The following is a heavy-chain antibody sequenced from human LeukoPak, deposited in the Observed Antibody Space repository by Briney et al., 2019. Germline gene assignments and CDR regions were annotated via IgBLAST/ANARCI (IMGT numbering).Heavy chain of an antibody. D-gene: IGHD3-9*01. V-gene: IGHV1-18*04. CDR3: AREVYDILTGYYWGYYYYMDV. CDR1: GYTFTSYY. J-gene: IGHJ6*03. CDR2: ISAYNGNT. Sequence: ASVKVSCKASGYTFTSYYMHWVRQAPGQGLEWMGWISAYNGNTNYAQKLQGRVPMTTDTSTRTAYMELRSLRSDDTAVYYCAREVYDILTGYYWGYYYYMDVWGKGTTVTISS.